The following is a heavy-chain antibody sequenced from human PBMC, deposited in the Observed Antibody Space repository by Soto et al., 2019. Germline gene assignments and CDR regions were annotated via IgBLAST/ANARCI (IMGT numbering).Heavy chain of an antibody. CDR2: IKNSAGT. Sequence: DVQLVESGGGLVQPGGSLRLSCAASGFTVSNNFMSWVRQAPGKGLEWVSVIKNSAGTDYADSVKGRFTISTDNSKNTRYLQMNCLRAVDTAVYYCVRDFLGVTASWVAMDIWGQGTKVTVSP. CDR3: VRDFLGVTASWVAMDI. V-gene: IGHV3-66*01. J-gene: IGHJ3*02. CDR1: GFTVSNNF. D-gene: IGHD2-21*02.